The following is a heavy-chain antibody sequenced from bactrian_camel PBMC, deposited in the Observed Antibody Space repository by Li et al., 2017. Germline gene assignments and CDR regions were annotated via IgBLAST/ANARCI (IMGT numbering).Heavy chain of an antibody. CDR3: AEGRGSRGEHCYSLNY. CDR1: GATQYGRC. CDR2: LDRFGSS. V-gene: IGHV3S53*01. Sequence: QVQLVESGGDTVQAGGSLRLSCTASGATQYGRCMAWFRQTPHKEREGLGSLDRFGSSIHADSVKGRFTISGDNSKNTVYLQMNNLQPEDTAMFYCAEGRGSRGEHCYSLNYWGQGTQVTVS. D-gene: IGHD6*01. J-gene: IGHJ4*01.